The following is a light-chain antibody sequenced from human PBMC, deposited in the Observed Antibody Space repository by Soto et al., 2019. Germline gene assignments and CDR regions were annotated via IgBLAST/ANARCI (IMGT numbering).Light chain of an antibody. J-gene: IGLJ3*02. V-gene: IGLV2-14*01. CDR2: EVS. CDR3: SSYTSSSTRV. Sequence: QSALPQPASGSGAPGQSITISCTGTSSDVGGYNYVSWYQQHPGKAPELMIYEVSNRPSGVSNRFSGSKSGNTASLTISGLQAEDEDDYYCSSYTSSSTRVFGGGTKVTVL. CDR1: SSDVGGYNY.